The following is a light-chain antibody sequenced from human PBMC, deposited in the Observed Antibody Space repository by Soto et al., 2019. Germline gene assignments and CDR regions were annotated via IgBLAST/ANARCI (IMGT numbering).Light chain of an antibody. J-gene: IGKJ2*01. Sequence: DIHMAQSPPSLSASVGDRVTITCRASHNIVTYLNWYQQKAGKAPSLLIYEASHLQSGVPFRFFGSGSGTDFTLTIDNLQHEDSATYYCQQSLSTPPTFGPGTKLEIK. CDR2: EAS. V-gene: IGKV1-39*01. CDR3: QQSLSTPPT. CDR1: HNIVTY.